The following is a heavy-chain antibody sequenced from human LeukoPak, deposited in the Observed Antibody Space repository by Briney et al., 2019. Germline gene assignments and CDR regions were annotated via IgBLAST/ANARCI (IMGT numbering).Heavy chain of an antibody. V-gene: IGHV5-51*01. CDR1: GYSFTSYW. D-gene: IGHD3-3*01. Sequence: LGESLKISCKGSGYSFTSYWIGWVRQMPGKGLEWMGIIYPGDSDTRYSPSFQGQVTISADKSISTAYLQWSSLKASDTAMYYCASQNKNPDYDFWSGYQKGYAFDIWGQGTMVTVSS. CDR3: ASQNKNPDYDFWSGYQKGYAFDI. CDR2: IYPGDSDT. J-gene: IGHJ3*02.